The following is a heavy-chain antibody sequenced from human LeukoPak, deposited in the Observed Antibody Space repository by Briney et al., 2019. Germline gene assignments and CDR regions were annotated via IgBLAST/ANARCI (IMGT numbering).Heavy chain of an antibody. CDR1: GFTSSRYS. D-gene: IGHD1-14*01. CDR2: IGMMSGNT. J-gene: IGHJ4*02. V-gene: IGHV3-48*01. CDR3: ARATTYAFDT. Sequence: GGSLRLSCAAAGFTSSRYSMNWVREAPGKCLEWIAYIGMMSGNTKYAESVKGRFTIAGDKATNSVSLQMNSLRVEATAVSSCARATTYAFDTWGPGNLVTVSS.